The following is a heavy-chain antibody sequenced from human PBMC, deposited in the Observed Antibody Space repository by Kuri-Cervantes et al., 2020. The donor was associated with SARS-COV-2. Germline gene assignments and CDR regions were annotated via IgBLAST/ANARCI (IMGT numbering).Heavy chain of an antibody. J-gene: IGHJ4*02. CDR2: IWYDGSNK. Sequence: GESLKISCAASGFTFSSYGMHWVRQAPGKGLEWVAVIWYDGSNKYYADSVKGRFTISRDNSKNTLYLQMNSLRAEDTAVYYCAKGYSGSYTAHMKTHRAFDYWGQGTLVTVSS. V-gene: IGHV3-30*02. CDR3: AKGYSGSYTAHMKTHRAFDY. CDR1: GFTFSSYG. D-gene: IGHD1-26*01.